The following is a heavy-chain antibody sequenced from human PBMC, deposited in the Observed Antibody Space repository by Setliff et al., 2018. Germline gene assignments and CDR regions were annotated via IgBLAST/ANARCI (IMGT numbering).Heavy chain of an antibody. CDR3: ARTRYGLGGRPY. CDR2: IYSSGGT. CDR1: GDSIINYY. J-gene: IGHJ4*02. Sequence: SETLSLTCTVSGDSIINYYWSWIRQPPGKGLEWIGDIYSSGGTNYNPSLKSRVTISIDRSKNQVSLKLSSVTAADTALYYCARTRYGLGGRPYWGQGTLVTVSS. V-gene: IGHV4-59*01. D-gene: IGHD2-15*01.